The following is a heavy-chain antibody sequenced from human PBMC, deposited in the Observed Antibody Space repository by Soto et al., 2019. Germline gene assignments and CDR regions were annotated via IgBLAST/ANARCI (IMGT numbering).Heavy chain of an antibody. J-gene: IGHJ4*02. CDR2: ISYDGSNK. D-gene: IGHD3-3*01. CDR3: AKDGVDFWSGYKGPCFPDY. V-gene: IGHV3-30*18. CDR1: GFTFSSYG. Sequence: QVQLVESGGGVVQPGRSLRLSCAASGFTFSSYGMHWVRQAPGKGLEWVAVISYDGSNKYYADSVKGRFTISRDNSKNTLYLQKNSRRAEDMAVYYWAKDGVDFWSGYKGPCFPDYWGQGTVVTVSS.